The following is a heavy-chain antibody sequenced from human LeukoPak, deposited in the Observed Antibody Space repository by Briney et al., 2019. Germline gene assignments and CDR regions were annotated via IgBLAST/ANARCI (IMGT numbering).Heavy chain of an antibody. D-gene: IGHD4-17*01. CDR3: ARAMKDYGDYFDY. Sequence: ASVKVSCKASGGTFSSYAISWVRQAPGQGLEWMGRIIPILGIANYAQKFQGRATITADKSTSTAYVELSSLRSEDTAVYYCARAMKDYGDYFDYWGQGTLVTVSS. CDR1: GGTFSSYA. CDR2: IIPILGIA. V-gene: IGHV1-69*04. J-gene: IGHJ4*02.